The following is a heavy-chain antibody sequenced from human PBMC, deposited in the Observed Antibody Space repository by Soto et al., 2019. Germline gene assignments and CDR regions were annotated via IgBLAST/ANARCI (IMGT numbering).Heavy chain of an antibody. J-gene: IGHJ4*02. Sequence: ASVKVSCKASGFTFSSSAVQWVRQARGQHLEWIGWIVVGSGDTNYAQKFQERVTITRDMSTSTTYMELSSLTSEDTAVYYCAADRDYDFWSGLIRDPPWNLDYWGQGTLVTVSS. V-gene: IGHV1-58*01. D-gene: IGHD3-3*01. CDR1: GFTFSSSA. CDR2: IVVGSGDT. CDR3: AADRDYDFWSGLIRDPPWNLDY.